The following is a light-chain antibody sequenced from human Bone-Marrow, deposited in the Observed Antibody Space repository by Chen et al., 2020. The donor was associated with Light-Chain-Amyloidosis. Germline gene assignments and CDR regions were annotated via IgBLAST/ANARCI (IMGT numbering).Light chain of an antibody. CDR3: MQATHWPYT. CDR1: QSLVHRDGHTY. Sequence: DVVMTQSPLSQPVTPGQPASVSCNSSQSLVHRDGHTYLNWFKERPGQSPRRLIYKVSNRDSGVPDTFSGSGSGSDFTLKISRVEAEDAGVYYCMQATHWPYTFGQGTKLEI. J-gene: IGKJ2*01. V-gene: IGKV2-30*02. CDR2: KVS.